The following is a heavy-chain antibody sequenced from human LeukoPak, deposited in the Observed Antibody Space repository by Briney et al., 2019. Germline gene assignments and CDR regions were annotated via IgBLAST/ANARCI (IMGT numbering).Heavy chain of an antibody. CDR1: EFSVSNNY. Sequence: GGSLRLSCTASEFSVSNNYMSWVRQAPGKGLAWVSYISSSGSVIFYADSVQGRFTVSRDNAKNSLYLQMNFLRAEDTAVYYCASGYSYGYYNGMDVWGQGTTVTVSS. CDR3: ASGYSYGYYNGMDV. J-gene: IGHJ6*02. D-gene: IGHD5-18*01. V-gene: IGHV3-11*04. CDR2: ISSSGSVI.